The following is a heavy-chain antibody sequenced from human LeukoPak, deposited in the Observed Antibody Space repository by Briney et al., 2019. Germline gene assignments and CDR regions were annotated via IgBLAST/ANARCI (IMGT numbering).Heavy chain of an antibody. J-gene: IGHJ6*03. CDR2: ISSSGSTI. V-gene: IGHV3-48*03. CDR3: AKSTRDYRYYYYYMDV. Sequence: GGSLRLSCAASGFTFSSYEMNWVRQAPGKGLEWVSYISSSGSTIYYADSVKGRFTISRDNAKNTLYLQMNSLRAEDTAVYYCAKSTRDYRYYYYYMDVWGKGTTVTVSS. D-gene: IGHD4-17*01. CDR1: GFTFSSYE.